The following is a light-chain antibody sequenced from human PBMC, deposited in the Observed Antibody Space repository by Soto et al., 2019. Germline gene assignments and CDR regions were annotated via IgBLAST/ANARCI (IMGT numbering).Light chain of an antibody. Sequence: QSVLTQPASVSGSAGQSITISCTGTSSDIGDYNYVSWYQQHPGKAPKLIIYDVSYWPSGVSNRFSGSKSGYTASLTISGLQAEDEADYYCSSFAPSSTVFFGGGTKLTVL. CDR2: DVS. CDR1: SSDIGDYNY. J-gene: IGLJ2*01. V-gene: IGLV2-14*01. CDR3: SSFAPSSTVF.